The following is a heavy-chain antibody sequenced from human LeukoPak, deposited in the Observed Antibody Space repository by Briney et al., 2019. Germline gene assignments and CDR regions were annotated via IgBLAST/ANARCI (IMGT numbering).Heavy chain of an antibody. CDR1: GFTFSIYA. CDR3: AKRSAESSGWFTD. V-gene: IGHV3-23*01. CDR2: TSGSGGYT. D-gene: IGHD6-19*01. Sequence: GRSLRLSCAASGFTFSIYAMSWVRQAPGRGLEWVSATSGSGGYTYYADPVKGRFTISRDNSKNTLYLQMNSLRAEDTAVYYCAKRSAESSGWFTDWGQGTLVTVSS. J-gene: IGHJ4*02.